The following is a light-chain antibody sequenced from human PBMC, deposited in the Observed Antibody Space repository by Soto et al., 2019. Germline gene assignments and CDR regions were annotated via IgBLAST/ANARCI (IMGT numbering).Light chain of an antibody. V-gene: IGKV3-20*01. CDR3: QQYGGSAPWT. Sequence: EIVLTQPPGPLSVSPGDRVTLSCRASQTVNNNYLAWYQQKPGQAPRLLIYGASTPATGTPARFSDSGSGTHFTLTVSRLEPEDFAVYYCQQYGGSAPWTFGPGTKVDMK. CDR2: GAS. J-gene: IGKJ1*01. CDR1: QTVNNNY.